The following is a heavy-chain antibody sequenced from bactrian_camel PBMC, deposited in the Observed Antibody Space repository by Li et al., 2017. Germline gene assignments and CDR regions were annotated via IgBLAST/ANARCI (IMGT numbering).Heavy chain of an antibody. Sequence: CAASGFTFSDYGMNWVRQAPGKGLEWVSAIYPDGSSTLYADSVRGRFTLSRDNAKNTMWLQMNSLKTEDTAMYYCAKDRYGGSYYGADFGYWGQGTQVTVS. J-gene: IGHJ6*01. CDR2: IYPDGSST. CDR3: AKDRYGGSYYGADFGY. CDR1: GFTFSDYG. D-gene: IGHD6*01. V-gene: IGHV3S7*01.